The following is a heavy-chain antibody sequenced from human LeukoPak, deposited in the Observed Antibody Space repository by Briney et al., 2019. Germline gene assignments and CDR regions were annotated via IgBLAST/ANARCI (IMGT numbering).Heavy chain of an antibody. V-gene: IGHV4-59*11. J-gene: IGHJ6*03. D-gene: IGHD3-16*01. CDR3: ARGVCNYYYMDV. Sequence: SETLSLTCTVSDASMSSHYWIWVRQPPGRGLEWIGYVFSTGDTTYSPSLKSRVTISVDMSENQFFLKLNSVTAADTAVYYCARGVCNYYYMDVWGRGATVTVSS. CDR1: DASMSSHY. CDR2: VFSTGDT.